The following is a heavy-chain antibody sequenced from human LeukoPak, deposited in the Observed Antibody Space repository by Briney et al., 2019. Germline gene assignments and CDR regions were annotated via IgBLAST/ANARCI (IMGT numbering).Heavy chain of an antibody. CDR2: IYSGGST. Sequence: GGSLRLSCAVSGFTVSSNYMSWVRQAPGKGLEWVSVIYSGGSTYYADSVKGRFTISRGNSKNTLYLQMNGLRAEDTAVYYCARATRYDSSVYYFDYWGQGTLVTVSS. CDR3: ARATRYDSSVYYFDY. CDR1: GFTVSSNY. V-gene: IGHV3-53*01. J-gene: IGHJ4*02. D-gene: IGHD3-22*01.